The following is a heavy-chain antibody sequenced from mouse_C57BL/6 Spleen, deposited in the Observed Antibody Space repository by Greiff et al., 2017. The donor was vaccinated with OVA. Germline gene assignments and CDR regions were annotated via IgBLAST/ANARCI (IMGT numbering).Heavy chain of an antibody. CDR2: IDPETGGT. D-gene: IGHD3-2*02. CDR3: TRSQANAMDY. V-gene: IGHV1-15*01. Sequence: VQLQQSGAELVRPGASVTLSCKASGYTFTDYEMHWVKQTPVHGLEWIGAIDPETGGTAYNQKFKGKAILTADKSSSTAYMELRSLTSEDSAVYYCTRSQANAMDYWGQGTSVTVSS. J-gene: IGHJ4*01. CDR1: GYTFTDYE.